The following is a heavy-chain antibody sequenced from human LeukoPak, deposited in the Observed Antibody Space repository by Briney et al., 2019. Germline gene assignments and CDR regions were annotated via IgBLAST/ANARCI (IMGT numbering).Heavy chain of an antibody. CDR1: GGSISSYY. D-gene: IGHD3-3*01. CDR2: IFNSGST. J-gene: IGHJ4*01. Sequence: PSETLSLTCTVSGGSISSYYWSWIRQPAGKGLEWIGRIFNSGSTNYNPSLKSRVSISVDKSKNQFSLKLSSVTAADTAVYYCAAQPLAGIIGVATNWGHGTLVTVSS. V-gene: IGHV4-4*07. CDR3: AAQPLAGIIGVATN.